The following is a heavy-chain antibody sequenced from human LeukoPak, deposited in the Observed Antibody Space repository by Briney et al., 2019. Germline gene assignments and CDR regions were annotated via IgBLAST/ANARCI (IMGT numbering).Heavy chain of an antibody. Sequence: GGSLRLSCAASGFTFSSYSMNWVRQAPGKGLEWVSYISSSSSSTIYYADSVKGRFTISRDNAKNSLYLQMNSLRAEDTAVYYCARDGIWFGDSYYYYYMDVWGKGTTVTVSS. D-gene: IGHD3-10*01. CDR1: GFTFSSYS. CDR3: ARDGIWFGDSYYYYYMDV. J-gene: IGHJ6*03. V-gene: IGHV3-48*01. CDR2: ISSSSSSTI.